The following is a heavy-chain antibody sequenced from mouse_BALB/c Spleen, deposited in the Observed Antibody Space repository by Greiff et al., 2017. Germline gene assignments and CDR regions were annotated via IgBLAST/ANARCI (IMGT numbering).Heavy chain of an antibody. CDR1: GYTFSSYW. CDR2: ILPGSGST. D-gene: IGHD1-2*01. J-gene: IGHJ3*01. Sequence: VQLQQSGAELMKPGASVKISCKATGYTFSSYWIEWVKQRPGHGLEWIGEILPGSGSTNYNEKYKGKATFTADTSSNTAYMQLSSLTSEDYAVYYCSREGDIITTGRFAYWGQGTLVTVSA. CDR3: SREGDIITTGRFAY. V-gene: IGHV1-9*01.